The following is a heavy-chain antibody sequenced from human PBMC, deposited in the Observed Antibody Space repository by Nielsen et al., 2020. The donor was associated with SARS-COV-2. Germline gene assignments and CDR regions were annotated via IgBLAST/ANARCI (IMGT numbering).Heavy chain of an antibody. CDR1: GYTFTGYY. CDR3: ARVQYYYDSSGPVGI. J-gene: IGHJ3*02. D-gene: IGHD3-22*01. V-gene: IGHV1-2*06. Sequence: ASVKVSCKASGYTFTGYYMHWVRQAPGQGLEWMGRINPNSGGTNYAQKFQGRVTITRDTSASTAYMELSSLRSEDTAVYYCARVQYYYDSSGPVGIWGQGTMVTVSS. CDR2: INPNSGGT.